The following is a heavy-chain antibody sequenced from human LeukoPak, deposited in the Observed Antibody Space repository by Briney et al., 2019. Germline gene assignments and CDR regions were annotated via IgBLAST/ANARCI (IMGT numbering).Heavy chain of an antibody. CDR3: ARGYCSSIGCATGWKFDY. V-gene: IGHV3-33*01. J-gene: IGHJ4*02. Sequence: GRSLRLSCAVSGFTFSSYGMHWVRQAPGKGLEWEAVIWNDGSEKYHADSVKGRFTISRDNSKNTLYLQMNSLRAEDTAVYYCARGYCSSIGCATGWKFDYWGQGTLVTVSS. CDR1: GFTFSSYG. D-gene: IGHD2-2*01. CDR2: IWNDGSEK.